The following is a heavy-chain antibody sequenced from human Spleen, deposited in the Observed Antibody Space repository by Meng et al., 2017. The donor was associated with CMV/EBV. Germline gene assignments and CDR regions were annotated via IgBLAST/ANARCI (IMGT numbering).Heavy chain of an antibody. D-gene: IGHD2-2*01. V-gene: IGHV1-18*01. CDR3: ARDRLVVVPAAKINRNWFDP. CDR2: ISAYNGNT. J-gene: IGHJ5*02. CDR1: GYTFTSYG. Sequence: ASVKVSCKASGYTFTSYGISWVRQAPGQGLEWMGWISAYNGNTNYAQKLQGRVTMTTDTSTSTAYMELRSLRSDDTAVYYCARDRLVVVPAAKINRNWFDPWGQGTLVTVSS.